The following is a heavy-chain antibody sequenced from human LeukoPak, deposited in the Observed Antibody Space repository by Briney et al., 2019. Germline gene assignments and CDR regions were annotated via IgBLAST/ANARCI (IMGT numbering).Heavy chain of an antibody. CDR2: IYYSGST. Sequence: SETLSLTCTVSGYSISSGYYWGWIRQPPGKGLEWIGSIYYSGSTYYNPSLKSRVTISVDTSKNQFSLKLSSVTAADTAVYYCARDRVYDSSGYKPPFDYWGQGTLVTVSS. J-gene: IGHJ4*02. D-gene: IGHD3-22*01. V-gene: IGHV4-38-2*02. CDR1: GYSISSGYY. CDR3: ARDRVYDSSGYKPPFDY.